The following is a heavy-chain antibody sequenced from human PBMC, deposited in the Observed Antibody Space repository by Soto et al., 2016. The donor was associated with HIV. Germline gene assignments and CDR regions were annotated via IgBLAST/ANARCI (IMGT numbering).Heavy chain of an antibody. CDR3: ARTVTATRPPFDY. CDR1: GFTFSSYA. CDR2: LSYDGNNE. V-gene: IGHV3-30*04. D-gene: IGHD2-21*02. J-gene: IGHJ4*02. Sequence: VQLVESGGGVVQPGRSLRLSCAASGFTFSSYAMHWVRQAPGKGLEWVSVLSYDGNNEYYADSVKGRFSISRDNSKNTLYLQMNSLRPEDSAVYYCARTVTATRPPFDYWGQGTLVXVSS.